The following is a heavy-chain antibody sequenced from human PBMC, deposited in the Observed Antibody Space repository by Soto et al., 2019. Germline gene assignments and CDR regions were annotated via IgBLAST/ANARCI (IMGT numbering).Heavy chain of an antibody. Sequence: PGGSLRLSCAASGFTFSSYSMNWVRQAPGKGLEWVSSISSSSSYIYYADSVKGRFTISRDNAKNSLYLQMNSLRAEDTAVYYCARKRARDYYYYYGMDVWGQGTTVTVSS. J-gene: IGHJ6*02. CDR2: ISSSSSYI. V-gene: IGHV3-21*01. CDR3: ARKRARDYYYYYGMDV. CDR1: GFTFSSYS.